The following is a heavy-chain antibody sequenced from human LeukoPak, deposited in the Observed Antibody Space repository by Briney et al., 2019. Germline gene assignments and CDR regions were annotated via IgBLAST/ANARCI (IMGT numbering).Heavy chain of an antibody. CDR1: GFTFSSYS. J-gene: IGHJ6*04. D-gene: IGHD3-10*02. CDR3: AELGITMIGGV. CDR2: IGTSGSGSII. Sequence: GGSLRLSCAASGFTFSSYSMNWVRQAPGKGLEWISYIGTSGSGSIIYYADSVKGRFTISRDNAKNSLYLQMNSLRAEDTAVYYCAELGITMIGGVWGKGTTVTISS. V-gene: IGHV3-48*04.